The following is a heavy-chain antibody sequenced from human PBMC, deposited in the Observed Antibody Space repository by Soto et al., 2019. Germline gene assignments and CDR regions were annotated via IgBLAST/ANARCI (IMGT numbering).Heavy chain of an antibody. CDR1: GFTFSSYS. D-gene: IGHD3-16*02. J-gene: IGHJ4*02. CDR3: ARDSDYDYIWGSYRYSAHFDY. Sequence: GGSLRLSCAASGFTFSSYSMNWVRQAPGKGLEWVSSISSSSSYIYYADSVKGRFTISRDNAKNSLYLQMNSLRAEDTAVYYCARDSDYDYIWGSYRYSAHFDYWGQGNLVTVSS. CDR2: ISSSSSYI. V-gene: IGHV3-21*01.